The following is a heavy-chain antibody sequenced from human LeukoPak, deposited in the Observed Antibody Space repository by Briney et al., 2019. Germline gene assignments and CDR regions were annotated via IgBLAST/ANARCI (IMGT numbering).Heavy chain of an antibody. Sequence: ASVKVSCKASGYTFTSYAMNWVRQAPGQGLEWMGGIIPIFGTAKYEQKFQGRVTITADKSTSTAYMELSSLRSEDTAVYYCAGGWELRNELDYWGQGTLVTVSS. V-gene: IGHV1-69*06. CDR1: GYTFTSYA. D-gene: IGHD1-26*01. CDR3: AGGWELRNELDY. CDR2: IIPIFGTA. J-gene: IGHJ4*02.